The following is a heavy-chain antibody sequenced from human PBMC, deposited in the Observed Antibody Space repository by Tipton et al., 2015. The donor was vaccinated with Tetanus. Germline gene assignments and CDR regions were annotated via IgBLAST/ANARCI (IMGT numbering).Heavy chain of an antibody. Sequence: TLSLTCTVSGDSISRGGFFLERSPPRPGKGPGWVGYIYFSGDTHYNPPLKSRVSMSVGTSRNQFSLNLTSVTAADTAVYYCARDQGGGRVVRLNWLDPWGQGTLVTVSS. J-gene: IGHJ5*02. CDR3: ARDQGGGRVVRLNWLDP. D-gene: IGHD6-6*01. V-gene: IGHV4-31*03. CDR2: IYFSGDT. CDR1: GDSISRGGFF.